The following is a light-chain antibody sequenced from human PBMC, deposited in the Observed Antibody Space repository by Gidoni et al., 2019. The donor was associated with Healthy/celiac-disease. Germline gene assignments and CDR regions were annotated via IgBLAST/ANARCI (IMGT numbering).Light chain of an antibody. J-gene: IGKJ4*01. CDR2: AAS. CDR1: QGISSY. CDR3: QQRNSYLLT. Sequence: IPLTQSPSFLSASVGDRVTITCRASQGISSYLAWYQQKPGKAPKLLIYAASALQSGVQSRFSGSGSGTEFTLTISSLQPEDFATYYCQQRNSYLLTFGGGTKVEIK. V-gene: IGKV1-9*01.